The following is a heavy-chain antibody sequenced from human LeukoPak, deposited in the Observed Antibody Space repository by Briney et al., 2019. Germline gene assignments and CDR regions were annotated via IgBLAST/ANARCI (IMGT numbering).Heavy chain of an antibody. CDR3: AREKRGYSYGYCLDY. D-gene: IGHD5-18*01. Sequence: PGGSLRLSCAASGSTFSSYSMNWVRQAPGKGLEWVSYISSSSSTMYSADSVKGRFTISRDNAKNSLYLQMNSLRAEDTAVYYCAREKRGYSYGYCLDYWGQGTLVTVSS. CDR2: ISSSSSTM. V-gene: IGHV3-48*01. CDR1: GSTFSSYS. J-gene: IGHJ4*02.